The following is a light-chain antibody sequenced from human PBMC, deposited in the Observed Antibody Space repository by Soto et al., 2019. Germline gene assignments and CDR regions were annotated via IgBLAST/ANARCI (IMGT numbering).Light chain of an antibody. CDR2: DAS. Sequence: DIQMTQSPSTLSASVGDRVTITCRASQTISNWLAWYQQKPGKAPRLLIYDASNLERGVPSRFSGSGSGTEFTLTISSLQPEDFATYFCQQYNSFSPYTFGQGTKLEIK. CDR1: QTISNW. V-gene: IGKV1-5*01. J-gene: IGKJ2*01. CDR3: QQYNSFSPYT.